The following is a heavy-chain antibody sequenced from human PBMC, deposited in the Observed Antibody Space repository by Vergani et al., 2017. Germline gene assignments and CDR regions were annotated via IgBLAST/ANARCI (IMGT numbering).Heavy chain of an antibody. D-gene: IGHD6-6*01. V-gene: IGHV3-74*03. CDR2: ISPDGRTT. Sequence: DVDLVESGGGFVQPGGSRRLSCAASGFSFRTFSMFWVRQPPGKGLAWVSKISPDGRTTEYADSVRGRFTISRDNANSMLYLQMNSLRAEDTAVYYCARGWGQLVNFDYWGQGTLVTVSS. CDR1: GFSFRTFS. J-gene: IGHJ4*02. CDR3: ARGWGQLVNFDY.